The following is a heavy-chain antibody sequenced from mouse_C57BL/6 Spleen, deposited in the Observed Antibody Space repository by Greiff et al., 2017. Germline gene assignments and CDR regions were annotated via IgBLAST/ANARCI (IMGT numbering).Heavy chain of an antibody. D-gene: IGHD1-1*01. CDR3: ARRGYYGSLDY. J-gene: IGHJ2*01. CDR1: GYTFTDYY. CDR2: INPYNGGT. V-gene: IGHV1-19*01. Sequence: VQLQQSGPVLVKPGASVKMSCKASGYTFTDYYMNWVKQSHGKSLEWIGVINPYNGGTSYNQKFKGKATLTVAKSSSTAYMELNSLTSEDSAVYYCARRGYYGSLDYWGQGTTLTVSS.